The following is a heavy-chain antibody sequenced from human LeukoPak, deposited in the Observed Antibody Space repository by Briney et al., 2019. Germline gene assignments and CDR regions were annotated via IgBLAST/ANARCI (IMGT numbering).Heavy chain of an antibody. D-gene: IGHD3-10*01. CDR3: ATYRGVSLDAFDI. Sequence: SETLSLTCTVSGDSLSNHYWSWIRQPPGKGLEWIGYIHYSGSTNYNPSLKSRVTISVDKSKNHFSLKLSSVTAADTAVYYCATYRGVSLDAFDIWGQGTMVTVSS. CDR2: IHYSGST. J-gene: IGHJ3*02. V-gene: IGHV4-59*11. CDR1: GDSLSNHY.